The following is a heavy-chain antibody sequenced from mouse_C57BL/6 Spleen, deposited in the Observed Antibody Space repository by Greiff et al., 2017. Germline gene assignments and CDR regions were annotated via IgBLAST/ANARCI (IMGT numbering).Heavy chain of an antibody. J-gene: IGHJ2*01. CDR1: GFTFTSFW. Sequence: QVQLQQPGAELVRPGSSVKLSCKASGFTFTSFWMDWVKQRPGQGLEWIGNIYPSDSETHYNQKFKDKATLTVYKSSSTAYMKLSSLTSEDSAVYYSARKRTGTVYYFDYWGQGTTLTVSS. CDR2: IYPSDSET. CDR3: ARKRTGTVYYFDY. D-gene: IGHD4-1*01. V-gene: IGHV1-61*01.